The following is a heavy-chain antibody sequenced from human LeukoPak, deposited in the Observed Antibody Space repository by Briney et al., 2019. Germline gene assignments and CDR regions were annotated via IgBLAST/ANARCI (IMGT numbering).Heavy chain of an antibody. D-gene: IGHD6-13*01. CDR3: RFTYSGSWLYFDY. CDR2: ISGRGASK. J-gene: IGHJ4*02. CDR1: GLTFNNYA. V-gene: IGHV3-23*01. Sequence: GGSLRLSCAVSGLTFNNYAMSWVRQAPGKGLEWVSGISGRGASKYYADSVKGRFTISRDYSKNTLYLHMNSLRAEDTAVYYCRFTYSGSWLYFDYWGQGTLVTVSS.